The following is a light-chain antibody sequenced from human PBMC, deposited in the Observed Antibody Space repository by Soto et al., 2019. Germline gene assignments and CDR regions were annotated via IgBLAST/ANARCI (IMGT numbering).Light chain of an antibody. CDR2: VAS. V-gene: IGKV1-39*01. Sequence: DIQMTQSPSSLCASVGDRVTITCRASQSVGTYVSWYQQKEGKAPKLLINVASTLQSGVASTFSGSGSGTDFTLAISSLQPEDFATYYCQQSASTPQTFGGGTMVDI. J-gene: IGKJ4*01. CDR3: QQSASTPQT. CDR1: QSVGTY.